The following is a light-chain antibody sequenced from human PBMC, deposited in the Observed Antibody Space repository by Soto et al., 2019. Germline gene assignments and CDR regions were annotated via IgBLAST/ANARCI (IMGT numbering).Light chain of an antibody. V-gene: IGLV4-69*01. CDR3: QTWGADFWV. J-gene: IGLJ3*02. Sequence: QAVLTQSPSASASLGASVRLTCTLSSGHNNNAITWHQQQPEKGPRYLMKLNSDGSHTKGDGIPDRFSGSSSGAERYLTISSHQSEDEADYYCQTWGADFWVFGGGTKLTVL. CDR1: SGHNNNA. CDR2: LNSDGSH.